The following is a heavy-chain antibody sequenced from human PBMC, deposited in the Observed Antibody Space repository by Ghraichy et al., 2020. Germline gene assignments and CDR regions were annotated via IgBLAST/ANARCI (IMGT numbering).Heavy chain of an antibody. Sequence: GGSLRLSCAASGFTFSRTGMHWVRQAPGKGLEWVAVIWYDGSDEDYADSVKGRFTISRDNSKNMLYLQMNSLRAEDTAVYYCARDPNWNFYYFDYWGQGTLVTVSS. J-gene: IGHJ4*02. CDR2: IWYDGSDE. CDR1: GFTFSRTG. CDR3: ARDPNWNFYYFDY. V-gene: IGHV3-33*01. D-gene: IGHD1-7*01.